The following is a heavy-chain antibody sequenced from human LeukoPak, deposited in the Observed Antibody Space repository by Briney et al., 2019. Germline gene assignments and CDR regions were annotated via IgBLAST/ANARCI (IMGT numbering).Heavy chain of an antibody. Sequence: GGSLRLSCAASGFTFSGYPIHWVRQAPGKGLEWVAVISYDGSNKYYADSVKGRFTISRDNSKNTLYLQMNSLRAEDTAFYYCARNLGYCSGGSCQKRGMDVWGQGTTVTVSS. CDR2: ISYDGSNK. CDR3: ARNLGYCSGGSCQKRGMDV. J-gene: IGHJ6*02. D-gene: IGHD2-15*01. CDR1: GFTFSGYP. V-gene: IGHV3-30-3*01.